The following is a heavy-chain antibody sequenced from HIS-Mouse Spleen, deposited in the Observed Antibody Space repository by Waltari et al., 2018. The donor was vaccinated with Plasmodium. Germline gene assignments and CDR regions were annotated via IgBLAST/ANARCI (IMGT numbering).Heavy chain of an antibody. CDR2: IKQDGSEK. CDR3: ASSWYWYFDL. CDR1: GFTFSSYW. J-gene: IGHJ2*01. Sequence: EVQLVESGGGLVQPGGSLRLSCAASGFTFSSYWMSWVRQAPGKGMGWVANIKQDGSEKYYVDSVKGRFTIARDNAKNSLYLQMNSLRAEDTAVYYCASSWYWYFDLWGRGTLVTVSS. D-gene: IGHD6-13*01. V-gene: IGHV3-7*01.